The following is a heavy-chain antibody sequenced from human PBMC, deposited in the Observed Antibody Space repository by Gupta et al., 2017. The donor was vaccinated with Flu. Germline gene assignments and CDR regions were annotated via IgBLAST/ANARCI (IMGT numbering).Heavy chain of an antibody. Sequence: QVTLKESGPAVVKPTQTLTLTCTVSGFSLASSPMRVNWIRQSQGKALEWLARIDWDDTKFYNTSLSPRLTISKDTSKNQVVLTMTNMDPVDTATYYCARMSLFALDHWGRGVQVTVSS. V-gene: IGHV2-70*04. J-gene: IGHJ5*02. CDR2: IDWDDTK. D-gene: IGHD2-21*01. CDR3: ARMSLFALDH. CDR1: GFSLASSPMR.